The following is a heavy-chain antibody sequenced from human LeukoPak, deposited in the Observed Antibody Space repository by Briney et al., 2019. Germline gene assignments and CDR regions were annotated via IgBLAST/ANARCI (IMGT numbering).Heavy chain of an antibody. D-gene: IGHD3-3*01. CDR2: IYYSGST. CDR3: ARAPNYDFWSGYLDY. J-gene: IGHJ4*02. CDR1: GGSISSGSYY. Sequence: SETLSLTCTVSGGSISSGSYYWGWIRQPPGKGLEWIGTIYYSGSTYYNPSLKSRVTISLDTSKNHFSLKLSSVTAADTAVYYCARAPNYDFWSGYLDYWGQGTLVTVSS. V-gene: IGHV4-39*02.